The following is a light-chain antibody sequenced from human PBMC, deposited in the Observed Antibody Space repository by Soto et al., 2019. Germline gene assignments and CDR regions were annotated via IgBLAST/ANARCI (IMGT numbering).Light chain of an antibody. Sequence: AIRMTQSPSSLSASTGDRVTITCRASQGISSYLAWYQQKPGKAPKLLIYAASTLQSGVPSRFSGSGSGTDFTLTISSLQPEDFATYYCQQVNTYPPRFGQGTKVDIK. J-gene: IGKJ2*03. CDR1: QGISSY. CDR3: QQVNTYPPR. V-gene: IGKV1-8*01. CDR2: AAS.